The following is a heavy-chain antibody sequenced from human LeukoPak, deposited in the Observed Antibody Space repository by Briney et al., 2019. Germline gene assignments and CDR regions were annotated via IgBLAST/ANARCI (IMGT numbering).Heavy chain of an antibody. V-gene: IGHV3-30-3*01. CDR2: TSYDESNK. Sequence: GGSLRLSCAASGFTFSGYAMHWVRQAPGTGLEWISVTSYDESNKYYADSMKGRFTISRDNSRNMLYLQMNSLRAEDTAVYYCARTGTDAFDIWGQGTMVTVSS. J-gene: IGHJ3*02. D-gene: IGHD3-10*02. CDR3: ARTGTDAFDI. CDR1: GFTFSGYA.